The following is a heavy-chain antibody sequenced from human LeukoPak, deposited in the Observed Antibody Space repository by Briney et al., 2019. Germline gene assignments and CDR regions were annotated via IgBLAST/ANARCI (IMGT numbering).Heavy chain of an antibody. CDR2: MKEDGSEK. CDR1: GFTFSIYW. D-gene: IGHD3-10*01. J-gene: IGHJ3*02. Sequence: GGSLRLSCAASGFTFSIYWMSWVRQAPGKGLEWVANMKEDGSEKYFVDSLKGRFTISRDNAKNSMYLQMHSLRGEDTAVYFCARDFPGVGRGAFDIWGQGTTVTVSS. V-gene: IGHV3-7*03. CDR3: ARDFPGVGRGAFDI.